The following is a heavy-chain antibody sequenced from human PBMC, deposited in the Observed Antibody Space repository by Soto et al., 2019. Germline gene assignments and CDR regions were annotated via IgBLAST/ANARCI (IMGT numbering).Heavy chain of an antibody. D-gene: IGHD3-10*01. Sequence: QVQLVQSGAEVKKPGSSVKVSCKASGGTFSSYTISWVRQAPGQGLEWMGRIIPILGIANYAQKFQGRVTITADKSTSTAYMQLSSLRSEDTAVYYCARERVYGFGELLSYYFDYWGQGTLVTVSS. CDR2: IIPILGIA. J-gene: IGHJ4*02. CDR1: GGTFSSYT. CDR3: ARERVYGFGELLSYYFDY. V-gene: IGHV1-69*08.